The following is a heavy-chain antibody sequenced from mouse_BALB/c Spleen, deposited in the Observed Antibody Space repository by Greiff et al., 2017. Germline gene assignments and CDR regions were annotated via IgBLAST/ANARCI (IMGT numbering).Heavy chain of an antibody. V-gene: IGHV3-2*02. CDR3: ARRGLRRGFAY. J-gene: IGHJ3*01. D-gene: IGHD2-4*01. Sequence: EVQLQQSGPGLVKPSQSLSLTCTVTGYSITSDYAWTWIRQFPGNKLEWMGYISYSGSTSYNPSLKSRITITRDTSKNQFFLQLNSVTTEDTATYYCARRGLRRGFAYWGQGTLVTVSA. CDR2: ISYSGST. CDR1: GYSITSDYA.